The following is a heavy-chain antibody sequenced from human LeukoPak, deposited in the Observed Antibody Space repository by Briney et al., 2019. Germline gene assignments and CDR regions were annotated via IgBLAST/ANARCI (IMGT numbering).Heavy chain of an antibody. D-gene: IGHD6-6*01. CDR2: IIPIFGTA. V-gene: IGHV1-69*06. Sequence: EASVKVSCKASGGTFSSYAISWVRQAPGQGLEWMGGIIPIFGTANYAQKFQGRVTITADKSTSTAYMELRSLRSDDTAVYYCARDRLQHYYFDYWGQGTLVTVSS. CDR3: ARDRLQHYYFDY. CDR1: GGTFSSYA. J-gene: IGHJ4*02.